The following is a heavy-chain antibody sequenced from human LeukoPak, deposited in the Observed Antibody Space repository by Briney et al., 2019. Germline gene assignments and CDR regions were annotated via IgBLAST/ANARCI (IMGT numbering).Heavy chain of an antibody. J-gene: IGHJ4*02. V-gene: IGHV3-66*01. CDR3: ARAFGAAAGYFDY. D-gene: IGHD6-13*01. CDR2: IYSGGST. Sequence: GGSLRLSCAASGFTVSSNYMSWVRQAPGKGLEWVSVIYSGGSTYYADSVKGRFTISRGNSKNTLYLQMNSLRAEDTAVYYCARAFGAAAGYFDYWGQGTLVTVSS. CDR1: GFTVSSNY.